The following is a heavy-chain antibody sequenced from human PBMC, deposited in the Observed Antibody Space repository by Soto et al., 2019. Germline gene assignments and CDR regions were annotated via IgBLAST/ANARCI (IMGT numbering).Heavy chain of an antibody. V-gene: IGHV3-11*06. Sequence: LRLCCEACGFSLSDYYMRWIRRAPVKGLEWVSYISSSSSYTNYADSVKGRFTISRDNAKNSLYLQMKSLRAEDTAVYYCARSGVPAAILPFNWFDPWGQGTLVTVSS. J-gene: IGHJ5*02. CDR2: ISSSSSYT. D-gene: IGHD2-2*02. CDR1: GFSLSDYY. CDR3: ARSGVPAAILPFNWFDP.